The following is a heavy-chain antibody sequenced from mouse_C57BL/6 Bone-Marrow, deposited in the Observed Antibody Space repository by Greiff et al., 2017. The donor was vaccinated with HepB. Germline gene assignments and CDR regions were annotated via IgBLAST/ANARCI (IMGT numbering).Heavy chain of an antibody. CDR3: ARSALPAWFAY. V-gene: IGHV1-85*01. J-gene: IGHJ3*01. Sequence: VQVVESGPELVKPGASVKLSCKASGYTFTSYDINWVKQRPGQGLEWIGWIYPRDGSTKYKEKFKGKATLTVDTSSSTAYMELHSLTSEDSAVYFCARSALPAWFAYWGQGTLVTVSA. D-gene: IGHD2-10*01. CDR1: GYTFTSYD. CDR2: IYPRDGST.